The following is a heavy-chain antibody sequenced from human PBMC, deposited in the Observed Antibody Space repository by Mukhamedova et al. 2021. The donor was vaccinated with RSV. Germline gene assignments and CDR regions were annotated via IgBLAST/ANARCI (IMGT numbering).Heavy chain of an antibody. CDR2: ISYDGSNK. Sequence: GMHWVRQAPGKGLEWVAVISYDGSNKYYADSVKGRFTISRDNSKNTLYLQMNSLRAEDTAVYYCAKGGGGLSGYFDYWGQGTLVTVS. J-gene: IGHJ4*02. D-gene: IGHD3-10*01. V-gene: IGHV3-30*18. CDR1: G. CDR3: AKGGGGLSGYFDY.